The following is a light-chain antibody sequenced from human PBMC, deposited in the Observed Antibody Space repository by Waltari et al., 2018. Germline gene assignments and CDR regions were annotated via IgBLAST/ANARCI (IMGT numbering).Light chain of an antibody. CDR2: DVN. CDR1: SSDVGCYYY. V-gene: IGLV2-14*03. CDR3: SSYTSRNTLL. Sequence: QSALTPPASVSGSPGQSITIPCTGTSSDVGCYYYFPWYQQHPNKAPRLLIYDVNNRASGVSDRFSGSKSGNTASLTISGLQAEDEADYYCSSYTSRNTLLFGGGTKVTAL. J-gene: IGLJ2*01.